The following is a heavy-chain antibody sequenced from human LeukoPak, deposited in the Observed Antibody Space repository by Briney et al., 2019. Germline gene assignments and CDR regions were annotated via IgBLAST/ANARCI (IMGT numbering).Heavy chain of an antibody. CDR2: INHSGST. V-gene: IGHV4-34*01. CDR3: ARGFSSSWYVYFDY. Sequence: PGGSLRLSCAASGFTFSDYYMSWIRQPPGKGLEWIGEINHSGSTNYNPSLKSRVTISVDTSKNQFSLKLSSVAAADTAVYYCARGFSSSWYVYFDYWGQGTLVTVSS. CDR1: GFTFSDYY. D-gene: IGHD6-13*01. J-gene: IGHJ4*02.